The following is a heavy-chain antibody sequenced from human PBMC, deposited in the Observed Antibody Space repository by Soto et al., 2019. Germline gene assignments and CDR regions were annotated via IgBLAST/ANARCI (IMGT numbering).Heavy chain of an antibody. CDR3: ARNAGYGMDV. J-gene: IGHJ6*02. Sequence: ESGPTLVNPTQTLTLTCTFSGFSLSTSGMRVSWIRQPPGKALEWLARIDWDDDKFYSTSLKTRLTISKDTSKNQVVLTMTNMDPVDTATHYCARNAGYGMDVWGQGTTVTVSS. CDR2: IDWDDDK. CDR1: GFSLSTSGMR. V-gene: IGHV2-70*04.